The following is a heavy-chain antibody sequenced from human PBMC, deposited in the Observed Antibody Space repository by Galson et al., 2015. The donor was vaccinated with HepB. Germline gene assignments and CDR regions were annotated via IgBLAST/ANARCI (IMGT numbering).Heavy chain of an antibody. V-gene: IGHV1-69*06. CDR2: IIPIFGTA. D-gene: IGHD4-17*01. Sequence: SVKVSCKASGGTFSSYAISWVRQAPGQGLEWMGGIIPIFGTANYAQKFQGRVTITADKSTSTAYMELSSLRSEDTAVYYCAGFSTVTTAYYYYGMDVWGQGTTVTVSS. CDR3: AGFSTVTTAYYYYGMDV. CDR1: GGTFSSYA. J-gene: IGHJ6*02.